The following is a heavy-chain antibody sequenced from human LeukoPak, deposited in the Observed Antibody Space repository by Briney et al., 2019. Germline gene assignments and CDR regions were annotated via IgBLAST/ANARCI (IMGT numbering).Heavy chain of an antibody. CDR3: ARHVSGSAMMHYFDY. CDR1: GGSISSHY. J-gene: IGHJ4*02. Sequence: SETLSLTCTVSGGSISSHYWGWIRQSPGKGLEWIGSIYYSGSSSYNPSLQSRVSISVDTSKNHISLKVFSLTAADTALYYCARHVSGSAMMHYFDYWGQGNLVTVSS. CDR2: IYYSGSS. D-gene: IGHD5-18*01. V-gene: IGHV4-39*01.